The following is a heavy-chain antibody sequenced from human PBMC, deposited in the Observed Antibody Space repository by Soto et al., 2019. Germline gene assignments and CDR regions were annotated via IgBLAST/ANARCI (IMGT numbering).Heavy chain of an antibody. V-gene: IGHV3-48*03. J-gene: IGHJ4*02. Sequence: EVQLVESGGGLVQPGGSLRLSCAASGFTFSSYEMNWVRQAPGKGLEWVSYISSSGSTIYYADSVKGRFTISRDNGKNSLYLQMNSLGAEDMAVYYWARGQYSSGGGYFDYWGQETLVTVSS. CDR1: GFTFSSYE. CDR3: ARGQYSSGGGYFDY. CDR2: ISSSGSTI. D-gene: IGHD6-19*01.